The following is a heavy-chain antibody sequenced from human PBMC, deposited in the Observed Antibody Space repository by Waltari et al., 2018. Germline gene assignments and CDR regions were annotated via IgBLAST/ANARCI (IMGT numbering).Heavy chain of an antibody. CDR1: GGRFSGYS. J-gene: IGHJ4*02. D-gene: IGHD2-2*01. V-gene: IGHV4-34*01. CDR2: ISHSVVI. CDR3: ARYAFPLLDY. Sequence: QVQLQQWGAGLLKPSETLSLTCAVYGGRFSGYSYTWIRQPPGKGLEWIGEISHSVVIKLNPSLKSRVTISVDTSKNQFSLKLNSVTAADTAVYYCARYAFPLLDYWGQGTLVTVSS.